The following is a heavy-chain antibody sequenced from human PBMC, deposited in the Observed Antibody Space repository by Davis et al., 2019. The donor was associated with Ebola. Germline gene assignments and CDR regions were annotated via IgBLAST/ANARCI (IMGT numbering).Heavy chain of an antibody. V-gene: IGHV1-3*01. D-gene: IGHD3-22*01. J-gene: IGHJ4*02. CDR3: ARGKYSITMIVVVITDFDY. CDR2: INAGNGNT. Sequence: ASVKVSCKASGYTFTSYAMHWVRQAPGQRLEWMGWINAGNGNTKYSQKFQGRVTITRDTSASTAYMELSSLRSEDTAVYYCARGKYSITMIVVVITDFDYWGQGTLVTVSS. CDR1: GYTFTSYA.